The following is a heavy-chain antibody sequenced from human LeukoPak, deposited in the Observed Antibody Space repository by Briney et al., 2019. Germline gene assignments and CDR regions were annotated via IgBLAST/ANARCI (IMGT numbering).Heavy chain of an antibody. CDR1: GYTFTSYG. Sequence: ASVKVSCKASGYTFTSYGISWVRQAPGQGLEWMGWISAYNGNTNYAQKLQGRVTMTTDTPTSTAYMELRSLRSDDTAVYYCARGKYYYDSSGYYRYYFDYWGQGTLVTVSS. V-gene: IGHV1-18*01. CDR3: ARGKYYYDSSGYYRYYFDY. J-gene: IGHJ4*02. D-gene: IGHD3-22*01. CDR2: ISAYNGNT.